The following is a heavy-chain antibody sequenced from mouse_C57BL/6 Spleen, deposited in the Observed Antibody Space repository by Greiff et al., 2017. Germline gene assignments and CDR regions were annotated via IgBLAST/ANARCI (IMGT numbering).Heavy chain of an antibody. V-gene: IGHV1-64*01. CDR2: IHPNSGST. Sequence: VQLQQSGAELVKPGASVKLSCKASGYTFTSYWMHWVKQRPGQGLEWIGMIHPNSGSTNYNEKFKSKATLTVDKSSSTAYMQLSSLTSEDSAVYYCARLGNYGGCGGDYWGQGTTLTVSS. J-gene: IGHJ2*01. D-gene: IGHD1-1*02. CDR1: GYTFTSYW. CDR3: ARLGNYGGCGGDY.